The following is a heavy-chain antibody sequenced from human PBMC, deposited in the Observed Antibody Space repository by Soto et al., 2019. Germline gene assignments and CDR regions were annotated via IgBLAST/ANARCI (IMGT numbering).Heavy chain of an antibody. J-gene: IGHJ6*02. CDR2: ISYDGSNK. Sequence: LRLSCAASGFTFSSYGMHWVRKAPGKGLEWVAVISYDGSNKYYADSVKGRFTISRDNSKNTLYLQMNSLRAEDTAVYYCAKDSVLYYYYYGMDVWGQGTTVTVSS. V-gene: IGHV3-30*18. CDR1: GFTFSSYG. CDR3: AKDSVLYYYYYGMDV.